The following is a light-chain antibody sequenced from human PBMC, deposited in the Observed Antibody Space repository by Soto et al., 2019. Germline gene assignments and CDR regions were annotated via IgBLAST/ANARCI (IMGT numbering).Light chain of an antibody. V-gene: IGLV1-51*01. CDR3: GTWDSSLSAV. CDR2: DNN. CDR1: SSNIGHNY. Sequence: QTVVTQPPSVSAAPGQKVTISCSGSSSNIGHNYVSWYQQVPGTAPKLLIYDNNKRPSGIPDRFSGSQSGTSATLGITGLQTGDEADYYCGTWDSSLSAVFGGGTKVTVL. J-gene: IGLJ2*01.